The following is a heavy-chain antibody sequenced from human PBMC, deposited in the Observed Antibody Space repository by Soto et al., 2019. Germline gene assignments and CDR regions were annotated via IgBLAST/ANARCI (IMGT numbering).Heavy chain of an antibody. V-gene: IGHV3-48*03. CDR2: ISSRGSDI. Sequence: EAQLVESGGDLVQPGGSLRLSCAGSGFSFSSYEMNWVRQAPGKGLEWVSYISSRGSDIYYAESVKARFTISSANAPTFLYLPMNSLRAEDTAVYYCASLSGSSGFDPWGQGPLVTVSS. J-gene: IGHJ5*02. D-gene: IGHD1-26*01. CDR3: ASLSGSSGFDP. CDR1: GFSFSSYE.